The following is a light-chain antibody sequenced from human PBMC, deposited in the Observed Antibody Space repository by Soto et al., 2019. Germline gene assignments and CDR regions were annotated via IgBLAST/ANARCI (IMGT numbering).Light chain of an antibody. CDR3: QQYSVYWT. CDR2: DAS. CDR1: QSVSTR. Sequence: DIQITQSPSSLSASVGDRVTIICRASQSVSTRLAWYQQKPGKAPKVLIYDASSWAGGVPSRFTGSGSGTELTLTINXLQPDDFATYYCQQYSVYWTFGQGTKVDIK. J-gene: IGKJ1*01. V-gene: IGKV1-5*02.